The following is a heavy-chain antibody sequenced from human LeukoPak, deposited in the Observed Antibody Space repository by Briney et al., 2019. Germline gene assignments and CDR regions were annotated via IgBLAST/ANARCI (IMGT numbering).Heavy chain of an antibody. J-gene: IGHJ4*02. CDR1: GFTFSSYW. CDR2: IKEDGSEK. Sequence: PGGSLRLSCAASGFTFSSYWMSWVRQAPGKGLEWVANIKEDGSEKYNVDSVKCRFTISRDNAKNSLYLQMNSLRAEDTAVYYCARFIRGVTQSSYDSWGQGTLVTVSS. CDR3: ARFIRGVTQSSYDS. D-gene: IGHD3-10*01. V-gene: IGHV3-7*01.